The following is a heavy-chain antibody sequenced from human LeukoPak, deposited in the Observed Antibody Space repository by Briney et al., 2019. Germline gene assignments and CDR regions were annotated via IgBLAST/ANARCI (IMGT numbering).Heavy chain of an antibody. CDR3: AHRDTTMVRVDY. Sequence: GGSLRLSCAASGFTFSNAWMSWVRQAPGKGLDWVGRIKSKTDGGTTDYAAPVKGRFTISRDDSKNTVYLQMNSLTTEDTAVYFCAHRDTTMVRVDYWGQGTLVTVSS. V-gene: IGHV3-15*01. CDR2: IKSKTDGGTT. D-gene: IGHD5-18*01. J-gene: IGHJ4*02. CDR1: GFTFSNAW.